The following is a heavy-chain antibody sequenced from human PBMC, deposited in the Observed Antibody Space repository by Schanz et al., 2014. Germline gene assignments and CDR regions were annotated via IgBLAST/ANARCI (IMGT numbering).Heavy chain of an antibody. D-gene: IGHD7-27*01. Sequence: QVQLVQSGSELKKPGASVKVSCRASGYTFTNFAMNWVRQAPGQGLEWMGRINTETGNPTYGQGFTGRVVLSLDTSVSTAYLQISSLRSEDTGVYYCARDALLGRNIDYWGQGTVVTVSS. CDR2: INTETGNP. CDR3: ARDALLGRNIDY. J-gene: IGHJ4*03. V-gene: IGHV7-4-1*02. CDR1: GYTFTNFA.